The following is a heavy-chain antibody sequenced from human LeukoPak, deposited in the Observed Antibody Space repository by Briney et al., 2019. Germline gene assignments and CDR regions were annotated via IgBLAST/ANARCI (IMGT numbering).Heavy chain of an antibody. CDR1: GGSISSSTYY. D-gene: IGHD5-18*01. V-gene: IGHV4-39*07. Sequence: PSETLSLTCTVSGGSISSSTYYWGWIRQPPGKGLEWIGSIYYSGSTYYNPPLKSRVTISVDTSKNQFSLKLSSVTAADTAVYYCARGGYGLSPDYWGQGTLVAVSS. CDR2: IYYSGST. CDR3: ARGGYGLSPDY. J-gene: IGHJ4*02.